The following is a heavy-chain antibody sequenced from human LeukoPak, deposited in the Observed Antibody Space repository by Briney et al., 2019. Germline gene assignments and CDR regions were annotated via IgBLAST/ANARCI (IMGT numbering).Heavy chain of an antibody. CDR3: ARGRGGWYFRGSGIYYYYYMDV. J-gene: IGHJ6*03. D-gene: IGHD6-19*01. CDR2: IIHSGST. Sequence: SETLSLTCTFYGRSFSGYYWTWIRQPPGRGLEWLGEIIHSGSTNYNPPLKSRLTISLATSKSQCSLRLSSVTAADTAVYYCARGRGGWYFRGSGIYYYYYMDVWGKGTTVTVS. V-gene: IGHV4-34*01. CDR1: GRSFSGYY.